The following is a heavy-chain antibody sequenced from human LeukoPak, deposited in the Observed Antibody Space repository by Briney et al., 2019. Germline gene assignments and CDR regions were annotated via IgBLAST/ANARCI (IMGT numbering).Heavy chain of an antibody. Sequence: EGSLRLSCAASGFTFSNYAMNWVRQAPGKGLEWVSAISGSGAATFNADSVKGRFTISRDNSKNTLYLQMNSLRAEDTAVYYCAKDLSSGWYPYYFDFWGRGTLVTVSS. V-gene: IGHV3-23*01. CDR1: GFTFSNYA. J-gene: IGHJ4*02. CDR3: AKDLSSGWYPYYFDF. D-gene: IGHD6-19*01. CDR2: ISGSGAAT.